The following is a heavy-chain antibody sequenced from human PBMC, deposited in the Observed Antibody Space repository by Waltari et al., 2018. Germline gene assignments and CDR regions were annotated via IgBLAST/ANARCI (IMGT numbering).Heavy chain of an antibody. V-gene: IGHV3-9*01. CDR3: AREGVDIVVYHLDV. J-gene: IGHJ6*02. Sequence: EVQLVESGGGLVQPGRSLRLSCAASGFTFDDYAMHWVRQAPGKGLEWVSGIGWNSGSIGYADSVKGRFTISRDNAKNSLYLQMNSLRAEDTALYYCAREGVDIVVYHLDVWGQGTTVTVSS. CDR1: GFTFDDYA. CDR2: IGWNSGSI. D-gene: IGHD5-12*01.